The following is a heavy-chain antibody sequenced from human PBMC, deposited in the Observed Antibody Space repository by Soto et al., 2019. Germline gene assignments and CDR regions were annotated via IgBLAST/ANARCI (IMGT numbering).Heavy chain of an antibody. Sequence: QVQLVQSGAEVKKPGASVKVSCKASGYTFTSYGISWVRQAPGQGLEWMGWISAYNGNTNYAQKLQGRVTMTTDTATSTAYMELRSLRSDDTAVYYCARMGPYSSSSFPTANNWFDPWGQGTLVTVSS. V-gene: IGHV1-18*01. CDR2: ISAYNGNT. J-gene: IGHJ5*02. CDR3: ARMGPYSSSSFPTANNWFDP. CDR1: GYTFTSYG. D-gene: IGHD6-6*01.